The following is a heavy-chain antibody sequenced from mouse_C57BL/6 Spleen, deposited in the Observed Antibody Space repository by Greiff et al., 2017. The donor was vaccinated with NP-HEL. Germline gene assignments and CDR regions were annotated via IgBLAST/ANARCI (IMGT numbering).Heavy chain of an antibody. J-gene: IGHJ3*01. V-gene: IGHV5-9-1*02. CDR1: GFTFSSYA. D-gene: IGHD4-1*01. Sequence: DVHLVESGEGLVKPGGSLKLSCAASGFTFSSYAMSWVRQTPEKRLEWVAYISSGGDYIYYADTVKGRFTISRDNARNTLYLQMSSLKSEDTAMYYCTTLNWDGFAYWGQGTLVTVSA. CDR2: ISSGGDYI. CDR3: TTLNWDGFAY.